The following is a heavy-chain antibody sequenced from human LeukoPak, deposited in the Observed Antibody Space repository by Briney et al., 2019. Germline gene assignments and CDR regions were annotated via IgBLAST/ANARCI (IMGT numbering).Heavy chain of an antibody. CDR1: GGSISSSSYY. V-gene: IGHV4-39*01. J-gene: IGHJ6*02. Sequence: SETLSLTCTVSGGSISSSSYYWGWIRQPPGKGLEGIVSIYYSGSTYYNPSLKSRVTISVDTSKNQFSLKLISVTAADTAVYYCAMTPSYYDSSGYYSAYYYGMDVWGQGTTVTVSS. CDR2: IYYSGST. D-gene: IGHD3-22*01. CDR3: AMTPSYYDSSGYYSAYYYGMDV.